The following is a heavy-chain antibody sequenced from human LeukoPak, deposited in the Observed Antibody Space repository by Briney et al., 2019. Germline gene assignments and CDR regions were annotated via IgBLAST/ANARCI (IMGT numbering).Heavy chain of an antibody. D-gene: IGHD2-2*01. Sequence: QPGRSLRLSCAASGFTFSSCGMHWVRQAPGKGLEWVAVISYDGSNKYYADSVKGRFTISRDNSKNTLYLQMNSLRAEDTAVYYCVGYCSSTSCYPDYWGQGTLVTVSS. CDR1: GFTFSSCG. J-gene: IGHJ4*02. CDR2: ISYDGSNK. V-gene: IGHV3-30*03. CDR3: VGYCSSTSCYPDY.